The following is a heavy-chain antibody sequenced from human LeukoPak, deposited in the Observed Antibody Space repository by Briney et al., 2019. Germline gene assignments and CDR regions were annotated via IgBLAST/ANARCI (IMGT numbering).Heavy chain of an antibody. Sequence: SETLSLTCTVSGGSINNYYWSWIRQPPGKGLEWIGSTYHSGRTFYNPSLKSRVTISVDTSKNQFSLKLSSVTAADTAVYYCARVWEYYDFWSGYLNWFDPWGQGTLVTVSS. J-gene: IGHJ5*02. CDR2: TYHSGRT. CDR3: ARVWEYYDFWSGYLNWFDP. V-gene: IGHV4-59*12. D-gene: IGHD3-3*01. CDR1: GGSINNYY.